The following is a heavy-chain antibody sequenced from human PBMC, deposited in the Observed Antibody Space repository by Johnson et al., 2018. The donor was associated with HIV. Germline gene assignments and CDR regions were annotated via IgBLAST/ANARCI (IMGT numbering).Heavy chain of an antibody. CDR2: ISYDAITK. D-gene: IGHD5-24*01. CDR3: TIWRWGWAGQEALDI. CDR1: GFTFSTCA. J-gene: IGHJ3*02. Sequence: QVQLVESGGGVVQPGRSLRLSCAASGFTFSTCAMHWVRQAPGKGLEWVAVISYDAITKYYADSVKGGFTISRDNSKNTVYLQMNSLRDEDTSVYYCTIWRWGWAGQEALDIWGPGTMVTVSS. V-gene: IGHV3-30*04.